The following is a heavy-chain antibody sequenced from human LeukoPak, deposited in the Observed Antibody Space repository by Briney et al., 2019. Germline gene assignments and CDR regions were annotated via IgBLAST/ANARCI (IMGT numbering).Heavy chain of an antibody. D-gene: IGHD2-2*01. V-gene: IGHV4-34*01. CDR1: GGSFSGYY. CDR2: INHSGST. CDR3: ARDPGRRHSQLFDY. J-gene: IGHJ4*02. Sequence: SETLSLTCAVYGGSFSGYYWSWIRQPPGKGLEWIGEINHSGSTNYNPSLKSRVTISVDTSKNQFSLKLSSVTAADKAMYYCARDPGRRHSQLFDYWGPGTLVTVSS.